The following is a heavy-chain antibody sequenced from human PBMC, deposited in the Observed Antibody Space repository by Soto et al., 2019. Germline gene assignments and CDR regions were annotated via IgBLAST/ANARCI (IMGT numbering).Heavy chain of an antibody. CDR3: ESGYCSSTSCYTEYYYYGMDV. V-gene: IGHV1-69*13. CDR1: GATFSSYA. Sequence: SVKVSCNASGATFSSYAISWVQQAPGQGLEWMGGIIPIFGTANYAQKFQGRVTITADESTSTAYMELRSLRSEDTAVYYCESGYCSSTSCYTEYYYYGMDVWGQGTTVTVSS. CDR2: IIPIFGTA. D-gene: IGHD2-2*02. J-gene: IGHJ6*02.